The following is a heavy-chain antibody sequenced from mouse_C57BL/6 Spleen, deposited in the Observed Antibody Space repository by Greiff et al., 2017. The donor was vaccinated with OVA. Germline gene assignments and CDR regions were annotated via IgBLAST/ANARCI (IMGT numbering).Heavy chain of an antibody. J-gene: IGHJ1*03. CDR1: GFAFSDYG. CDR3: ARGGPYYGSSYWYFDV. V-gene: IGHV5-17*01. Sequence: EVQLVESGGGLVKPGGSLKLSCAASGFAFSDYGMHWVRQAPEKGLEWVAYISSGSSTIYYADTVKGRFTISRDNAKNTLFLQMTSLRSEDTAMYYCARGGPYYGSSYWYFDVWGTGTTVTGSS. D-gene: IGHD1-1*01. CDR2: ISSGSSTI.